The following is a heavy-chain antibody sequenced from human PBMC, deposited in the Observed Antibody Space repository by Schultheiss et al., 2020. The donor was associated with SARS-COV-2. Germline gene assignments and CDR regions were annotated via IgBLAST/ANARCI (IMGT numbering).Heavy chain of an antibody. J-gene: IGHJ6*03. Sequence: GGSLRLSCAASGFTFSSYAMSWVRQAPGKGLEWVSSITNSGGSTYYADSVKGRFIISRDNSKNTLYLQMNSLRAEDMTVYYCARRRGGIAAASYYYYMDVWGKGTTVTVSS. CDR1: GFTFSSYA. CDR3: ARRRGGIAAASYYYYMDV. D-gene: IGHD6-13*01. V-gene: IGHV3-23*01. CDR2: ITNSGGST.